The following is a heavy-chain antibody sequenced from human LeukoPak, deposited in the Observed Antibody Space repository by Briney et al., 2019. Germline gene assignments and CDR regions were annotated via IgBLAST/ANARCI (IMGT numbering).Heavy chain of an antibody. D-gene: IGHD6-19*01. CDR2: ISYDGSNK. Sequence: PGGSLRLSCAASGFTFSSYAMHWVRQAPGKGLEWVAVISYDGSNKYYADSVKGRFTISRDNSKNTLYLQMNSLRAEDTAVYYCVKDSGWFHFDSWGQGTLVTVSS. V-gene: IGHV3-30-3*01. CDR3: VKDSGWFHFDS. J-gene: IGHJ4*02. CDR1: GFTFSSYA.